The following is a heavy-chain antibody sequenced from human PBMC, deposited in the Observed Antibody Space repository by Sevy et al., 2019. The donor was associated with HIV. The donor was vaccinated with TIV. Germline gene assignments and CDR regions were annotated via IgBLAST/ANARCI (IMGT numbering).Heavy chain of an antibody. J-gene: IGHJ6*02. CDR2: ISWNGGST. Sequence: GGSLRLSCAASGFTFDDYAMHWVRQAPGKGLEWVSVISWNGGSTYYADSVKGRFTISRDNSKNSLYLQMNSLRAEDTDLYYCAKAREGYTVMAYYGMDVWGQGTTVTVSS. CDR3: AKAREGYTVMAYYGMDV. D-gene: IGHD4-4*01. CDR1: GFTFDDYA. V-gene: IGHV3-43D*03.